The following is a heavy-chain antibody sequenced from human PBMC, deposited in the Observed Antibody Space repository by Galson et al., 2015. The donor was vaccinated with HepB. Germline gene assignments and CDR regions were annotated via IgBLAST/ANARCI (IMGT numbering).Heavy chain of an antibody. J-gene: IGHJ6*03. CDR1: GFSFSNYA. CDR3: AKKECCRHGVSYEGDHYYYMDV. CDR2: ISNSGGST. V-gene: IGHV3-23*01. D-gene: IGHD2-8*01. Sequence: SLRLSCAASGFSFSNYAMTWVRQAPGKGLEWVSSISNSGGSTYYADSVKGRFTISRDNSKNTLYLQMNSLRAEDTAIYSCAKKECCRHGVSYEGDHYYYMDVWGEGTTVTVSS.